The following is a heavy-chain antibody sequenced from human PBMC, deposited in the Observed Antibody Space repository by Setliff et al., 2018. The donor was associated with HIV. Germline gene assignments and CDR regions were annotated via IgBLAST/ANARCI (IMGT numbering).Heavy chain of an antibody. D-gene: IGHD6-13*01. CDR2: INPNSGGT. CDR3: ARSGYSSSWYLDYYYYYGMDV. J-gene: IGHJ6*02. Sequence: ASVKVSCKASGYTFTGYYMHWVRQAPGQGLEWMGWINPNSGGTNYAQKFQGRVTMTRDTSISTAYMELSRLRPDDTAVYYCARSGYSSSWYLDYYYYYGMDVWGQGTTGTVSS. CDR1: GYTFTGYY. V-gene: IGHV1-2*02.